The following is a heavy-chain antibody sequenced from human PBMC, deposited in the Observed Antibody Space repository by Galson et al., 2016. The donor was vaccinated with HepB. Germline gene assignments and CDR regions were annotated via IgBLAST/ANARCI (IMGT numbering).Heavy chain of an antibody. V-gene: IGHV3-48*01. J-gene: IGHJ3*01. CDR3: ARDRGYCTGGNCYRFFDF. CDR2: SDTTSTTT. Sequence: SLRLSCAASGFSFNIFSVSWVRQAPGKGLEWISYSDTTSTTTYYVESVRGRFTISRDNAKRLAHLQLNSLRVDDTAVYYCARDRGYCTGGNCYRFFDFWGQGIMVTVSS. D-gene: IGHD2-15*01. CDR1: GFSFNIFS.